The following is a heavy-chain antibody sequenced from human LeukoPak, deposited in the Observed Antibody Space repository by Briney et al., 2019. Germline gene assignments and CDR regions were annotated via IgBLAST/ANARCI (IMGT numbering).Heavy chain of an antibody. CDR2: INHSGST. J-gene: IGHJ2*01. Sequence: SETLSLTCAVYGGSFSGYYWSWIRQPPGKGLEWIGEINHSGSTNYNPSLKSRVTISVDTSKNQFSLKLSSVTAADTAVYYCARGPSKTTVTTSSSYYWYFDLWGRGTLLTVSS. CDR3: ARGPSKTTVTTSSSYYWYFDL. D-gene: IGHD4-17*01. V-gene: IGHV4-34*01. CDR1: GGSFSGYY.